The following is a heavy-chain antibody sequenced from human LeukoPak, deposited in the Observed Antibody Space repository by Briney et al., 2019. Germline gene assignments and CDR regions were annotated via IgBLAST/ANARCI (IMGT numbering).Heavy chain of an antibody. CDR3: AGRRYCSSTSCYRDYYYMDV. V-gene: IGHV1-2*02. Sequence: GASVKVSCKASGYTFTGYYMHLVRQAPGQGLEWMGWINPNSGDTNYAQKFQGRVTMTRDTSISTAYMELSRLRSGDTAVTYCAGRRYCSSTSCYRDYYYMDVWGKRTTVTVSS. CDR2: INPNSGDT. J-gene: IGHJ6*03. D-gene: IGHD2-2*01. CDR1: GYTFTGYY.